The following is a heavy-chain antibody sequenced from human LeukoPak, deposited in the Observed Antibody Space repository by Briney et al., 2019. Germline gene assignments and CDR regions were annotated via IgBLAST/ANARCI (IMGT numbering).Heavy chain of an antibody. Sequence: PSETLSLTCAVSGYSISSGYYWGWIRQPPGKGLEWIGSIYHSGSTYYNPSLKSRVTISVDTSKNQFSLKLSSMTAADTAVYYCARYRSGYPDTLDYWGQGTLVTVSS. J-gene: IGHJ4*02. V-gene: IGHV4-38-2*01. CDR3: ARYRSGYPDTLDY. D-gene: IGHD3-3*01. CDR2: IYHSGST. CDR1: GYSISSGYY.